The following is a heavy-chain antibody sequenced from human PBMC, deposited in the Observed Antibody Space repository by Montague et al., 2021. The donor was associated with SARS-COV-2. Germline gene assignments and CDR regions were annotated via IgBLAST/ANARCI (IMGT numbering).Heavy chain of an antibody. V-gene: IGHV4-34*01. CDR1: NGSFSSCN. CDR2: SNHGGST. Sequence: SETLSLTCAVSNGSFSSCNWNWSRHPPGTGLGWMGESNHGGSTYDNSSLNSRGTITIDTSTKQFSLTLRSVTAAATAAYYCSCGGESGSGYMDVWGKGTTVTVSS. J-gene: IGHJ6*03. CDR3: SCGGESGSGYMDV. D-gene: IGHD1-26*01.